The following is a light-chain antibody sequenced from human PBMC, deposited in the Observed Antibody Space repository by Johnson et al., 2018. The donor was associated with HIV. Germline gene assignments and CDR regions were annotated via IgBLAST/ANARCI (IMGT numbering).Light chain of an antibody. J-gene: IGLJ1*01. V-gene: IGLV1-51*02. Sequence: QSVLTQPPSVSAAPGQKVTISCSGSSSNIGNNYVSWYQQLPGTAPKLLIYENNKRPSGIPDRFSASKSGTSATLDITDLPTGDEADYYCDAWDSGLGAHYVFGTGTKVTVL. CDR1: SSNIGNNY. CDR3: DAWDSGLGAHYV. CDR2: ENN.